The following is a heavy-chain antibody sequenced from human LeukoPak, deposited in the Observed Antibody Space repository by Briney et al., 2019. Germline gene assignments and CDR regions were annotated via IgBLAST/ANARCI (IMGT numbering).Heavy chain of an antibody. D-gene: IGHD2-15*01. V-gene: IGHV4-61*02. J-gene: IGHJ4*02. CDR2: IYTSGST. CDR3: ARGPGYCSGGSCYHTSYYFDY. CDR1: GGSISSGSYY. Sequence: SQTLSLTCTVSGGSISSGSYYWRWLRQPAGKGLEWLGRIYTSGSTNYNPSLKSRVTISVDTSKNQFSLKLSSVTAADTAVYYCARGPGYCSGGSCYHTSYYFDYWGQGTLVTVSS.